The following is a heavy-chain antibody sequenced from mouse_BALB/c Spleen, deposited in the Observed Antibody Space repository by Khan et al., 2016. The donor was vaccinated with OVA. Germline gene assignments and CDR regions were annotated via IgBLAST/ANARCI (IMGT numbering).Heavy chain of an antibody. V-gene: IGHV1-4*01. CDR3: STDRIAY. CDR2: INPTAGYT. CDR1: GYTFTSYG. J-gene: IGHJ2*01. Sequence: VQLVESGAELAKPGASVKMSCKASGYTFTSYGMNWVKQRPGQGLEWMGYINPTAGYTDYNEKFKEKVTLSGDKSYSTAYMQMSSLTSEDSAVYSCSTDRIAYWGQGTTLTVSS.